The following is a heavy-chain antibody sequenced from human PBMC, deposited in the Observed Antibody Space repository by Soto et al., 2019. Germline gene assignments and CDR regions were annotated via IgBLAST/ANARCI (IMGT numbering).Heavy chain of an antibody. V-gene: IGHV4-30-2*03. J-gene: IGHJ5*02. Sequence: SETLCLTCAVSGGSISSGGYSWSWIRQPPGKGLEWIASIYYSGSTYYNPPLKSRVAMSVDTSKNQFSLKLSSVTAADTAVYYCARSIDPWGQGTLVTVSS. CDR1: GGSISSGGYS. CDR3: ARSIDP. CDR2: IYYSGST.